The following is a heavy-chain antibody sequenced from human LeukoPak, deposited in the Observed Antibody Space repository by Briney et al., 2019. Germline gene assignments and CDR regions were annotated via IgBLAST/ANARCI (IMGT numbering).Heavy chain of an antibody. CDR3: ARDFHCSSTACYAPDAFDI. V-gene: IGHV3-48*03. J-gene: IGHJ3*02. CDR2: ISSSGGTM. CDR1: GFPFSSYE. D-gene: IGHD2-2*01. Sequence: QPGGSLRLSCAASGFPFSSYEMNWVRQAPGKGLECVSYISSSGGTMYYADSVKGRFTLSRDNAKNSLYLQMNSLRAEDTAVYYCARDFHCSSTACYAPDAFDIWGQGTLVTVSS.